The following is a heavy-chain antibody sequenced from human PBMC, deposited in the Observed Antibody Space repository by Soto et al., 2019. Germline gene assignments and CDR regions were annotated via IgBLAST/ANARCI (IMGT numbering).Heavy chain of an antibody. V-gene: IGHV4-39*01. CDR2: IYYSGKT. CDR1: GASITSTTYF. Sequence: SETLSLTCSLSGASITSTTYFWAWIRKTPGKGLEWIGSIYYSGKTNYNPSLKSRATISVDRSRNQFSLEVKSVTAADTAVYHCAKNLPRTGRSDYWGQGTVVTVSS. J-gene: IGHJ4*02. CDR3: AKNLPRTGRSDY.